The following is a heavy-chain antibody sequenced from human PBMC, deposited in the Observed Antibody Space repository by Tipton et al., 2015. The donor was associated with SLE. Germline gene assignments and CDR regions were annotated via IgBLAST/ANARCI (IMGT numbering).Heavy chain of an antibody. Sequence: QVQLVQSGAEVKKPGASVKVSCKASGYTFTSYGISWVRQAPGQGLEWMGWISAYNGNTNYAQKLQGRVTMTTDTSTSTAHMELRSRRSDDTAVYYCATYSSSWPYAFAIWGQGTMVTVSS. V-gene: IGHV1-18*01. CDR1: GYTFTSYG. CDR3: ATYSSSWPYAFAI. J-gene: IGHJ3*02. D-gene: IGHD6-13*01. CDR2: ISAYNGNT.